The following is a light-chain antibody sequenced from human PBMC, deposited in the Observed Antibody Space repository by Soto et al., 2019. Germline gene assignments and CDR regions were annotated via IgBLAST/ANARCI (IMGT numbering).Light chain of an antibody. J-gene: IGKJ1*01. CDR1: QDISND. CDR2: AAS. V-gene: IGKV1-6*01. CDR3: LKDFNYPWT. Sequence: AIQMTQSPSSLSASVRDRVTITCRASQDISNDLGWYQQKPGKTPKLLIFAASSLQSGVPSRFSGSGSVTDFTLSNSTLQPEDFATYYCLKDFNYPWTFGQGTKVEIE.